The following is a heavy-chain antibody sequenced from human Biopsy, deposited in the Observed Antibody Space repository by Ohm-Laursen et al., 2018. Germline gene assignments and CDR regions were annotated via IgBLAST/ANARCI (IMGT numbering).Heavy chain of an antibody. V-gene: IGHV4-34*08. CDR1: GKTFSDYQ. Sequence: SETLSLTWSVFGKTFSDYQWSWIRLPPGKGLEWIGQINQAGTTNYNPSLKSRVSISADASKYEFSLRLTSVTAADTAVYLCGNEVHGRDYWGLGAQVTVSS. D-gene: IGHD2-15*01. J-gene: IGHJ4*02. CDR2: INQAGTT. CDR3: GNEVHGRDY.